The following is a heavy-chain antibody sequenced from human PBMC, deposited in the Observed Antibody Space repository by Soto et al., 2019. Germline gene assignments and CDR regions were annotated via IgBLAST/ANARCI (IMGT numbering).Heavy chain of an antibody. D-gene: IGHD2-2*01. CDR2: ISSSSRTI. CDR3: AKDRSSTMYAMAV. CDR1: GFSFSSYS. Sequence: EVQLVESGGGLVQPGGSLRVSCAASGFSFSSYSMNWVRQAPGKGLEWVSYISSSSRTIYYADSVKGRFTISRDNAKNSLYLQMNSLRDEDTGVYYCAKDRSSTMYAMAVWGQGTTVTVSS. J-gene: IGHJ6*02. V-gene: IGHV3-48*02.